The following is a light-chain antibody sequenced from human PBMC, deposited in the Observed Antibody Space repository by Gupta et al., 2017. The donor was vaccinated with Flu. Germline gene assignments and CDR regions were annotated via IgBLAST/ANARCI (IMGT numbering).Light chain of an antibody. J-gene: IGLJ2*01. Sequence: SVTISCTGTSSDVGNYDYVSWYQQHPGNAPILMIYGVTKRPSGVPDRFSGSKSGNTDSLAISGLQAEDEAYYYCCSYAGTFTFVFGGGTKLTVL. CDR2: GVT. CDR1: SSDVGNYDY. V-gene: IGLV2-11*01. CDR3: CSYAGTFTFV.